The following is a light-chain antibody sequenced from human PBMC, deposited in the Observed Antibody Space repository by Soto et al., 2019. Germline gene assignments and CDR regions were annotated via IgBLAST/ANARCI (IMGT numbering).Light chain of an antibody. CDR3: CSYAGNSSV. CDR2: EGS. V-gene: IGLV2-23*01. CDR1: SSDVGSYNL. Sequence: QSALTQPASVSASPGQSITISCTGTSSDVGSYNLVSWYQQHPGKAPKLMIYEGSKRPSGVSNRFSGSKSGNTASLTISGLQAEDEADYYCCSYAGNSSVFGGGTKLTVL. J-gene: IGLJ2*01.